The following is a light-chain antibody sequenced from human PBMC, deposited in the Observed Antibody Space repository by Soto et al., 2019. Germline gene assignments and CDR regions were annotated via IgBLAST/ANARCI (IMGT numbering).Light chain of an antibody. CDR3: SSYTTSSYVV. J-gene: IGLJ2*01. CDR1: SSDIGGHNF. V-gene: IGLV2-14*01. Sequence: QSALTQPAAVSGSPGQSITISCTGTSSDIGGHNFVSWYQHHPGKAPKLLIYEVSYRASGVSNRFTSSKSANTASLTISGLQAEDEADYSCSSYTTSSYVVFGGGTKLTVL. CDR2: EVS.